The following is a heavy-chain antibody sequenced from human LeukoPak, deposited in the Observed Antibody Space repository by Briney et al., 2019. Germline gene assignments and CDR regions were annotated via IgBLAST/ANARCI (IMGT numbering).Heavy chain of an antibody. CDR3: AREGGLP. D-gene: IGHD1-26*01. CDR2: MSYSGST. J-gene: IGHJ5*02. Sequence: SETLSLTCTVSGGSFSNYYWSWIRQPPGKGLEWIGYMSYSGSTKYSPSLKSRVAISVDTSKNQLSLKMTSVTAADTAVYYCAREGGLPWGQGTLVTVSS. CDR1: GGSFSNYY. V-gene: IGHV4-59*01.